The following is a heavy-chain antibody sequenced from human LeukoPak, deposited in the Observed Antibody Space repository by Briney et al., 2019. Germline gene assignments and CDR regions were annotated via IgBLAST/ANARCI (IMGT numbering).Heavy chain of an antibody. Sequence: GGSLRLSCAASGFTFSSYAMSWVRQAPGKGLEWVAVISYDGSNKYYADSVKGRFTISRDNSKNTLYLQMNSLRAEDTAVYYCAKVPYYYDSSGYCIWGQGTLVTVSS. J-gene: IGHJ4*02. CDR2: ISYDGSNK. D-gene: IGHD3-22*01. V-gene: IGHV3-30*18. CDR3: AKVPYYYDSSGYCI. CDR1: GFTFSSYA.